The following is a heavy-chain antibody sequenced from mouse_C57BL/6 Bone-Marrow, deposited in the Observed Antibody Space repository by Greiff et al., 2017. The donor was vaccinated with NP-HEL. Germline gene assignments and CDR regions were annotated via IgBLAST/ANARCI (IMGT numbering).Heavy chain of an antibody. V-gene: IGHV5-4*01. CDR2: ISDGGSYT. CDR1: GFTFSSYA. J-gene: IGHJ3*01. Sequence: EVKLMESGGGLVKPGGSLKLSCAASGFTFSSYAMSWVRQTPEKRLEWVATISDGGSYTYYPDNVKGRFTISRDNAKNNLYLQMSHLKSEDTATYYCARDGRAWFAYWGQGTLVTVSA. CDR3: ARDGRAWFAY.